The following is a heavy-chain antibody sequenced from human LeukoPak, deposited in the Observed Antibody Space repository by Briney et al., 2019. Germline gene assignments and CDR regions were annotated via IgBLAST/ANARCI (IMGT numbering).Heavy chain of an antibody. CDR2: ISYSGST. D-gene: IGHD3-16*02. CDR3: ARYDVWGSYRAFDY. J-gene: IGHJ4*02. CDR1: GGSISSYY. V-gene: IGHV4-59*01. Sequence: PSETLSLTCTVSGGSISSYYWSWIRQPPGKGLEWIGYISYSGSTNYNPSLKSRVTISVDTSKNHFSLKLSSVTAADTAVYYCARYDVWGSYRAFDYWGQGTLVTVSS.